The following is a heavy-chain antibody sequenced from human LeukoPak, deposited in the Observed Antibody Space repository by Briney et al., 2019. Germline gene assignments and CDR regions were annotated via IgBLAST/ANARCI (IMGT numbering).Heavy chain of an antibody. CDR1: GFSFSYYW. Sequence: GRSLRLSCAASGFSFSYYWMHWVRQGSGKGPVWVSRIIGDGTRTDYADSVKGRFTISRDNAKSTLYLQMNSLTVEDTAVYYCLRVDDTNAHNWFDPWGQGTLVTVSS. J-gene: IGHJ5*02. V-gene: IGHV3-74*01. D-gene: IGHD2-8*01. CDR2: IIGDGTRT. CDR3: LRVDDTNAHNWFDP.